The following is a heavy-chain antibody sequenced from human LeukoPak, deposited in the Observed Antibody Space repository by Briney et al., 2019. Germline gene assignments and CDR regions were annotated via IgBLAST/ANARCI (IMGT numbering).Heavy chain of an antibody. D-gene: IGHD4-17*01. J-gene: IGHJ4*02. V-gene: IGHV3-9*01. CDR2: ISWNSGSI. Sequence: GGSLRLSCAASGFTFDDYAMHWVRQAPGKGLEWVSGISWNSGSIGYADSVKGRFTIFRDNAKNSLYLQMNSLRAEDTALYYCAKVSPDYGEENYWGQGTLVTVSS. CDR3: AKVSPDYGEENY. CDR1: GFTFDDYA.